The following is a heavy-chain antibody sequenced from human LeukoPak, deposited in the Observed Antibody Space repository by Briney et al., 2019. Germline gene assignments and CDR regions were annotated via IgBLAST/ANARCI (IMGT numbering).Heavy chain of an antibody. J-gene: IGHJ4*02. CDR3: ARRSYGLLYFDY. CDR2: INHSGST. Sequence: SETLSLTCAVYGGSFSGYYWSWIRQPPGKGLEWIGEINHSGSTNYNPSLKSRVTISVDTSKNQFSLKLSSVTAADTAVYYCARRSYGLLYFDYWGQGTLVTVSS. V-gene: IGHV4-34*01. D-gene: IGHD5-18*01. CDR1: GGSFSGYY.